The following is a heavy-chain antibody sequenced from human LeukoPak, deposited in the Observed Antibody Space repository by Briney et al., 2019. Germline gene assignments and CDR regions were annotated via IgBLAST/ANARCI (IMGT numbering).Heavy chain of an antibody. CDR3: ARNTARYSGSPLEGYYYYYMDV. Sequence: PSETLSLTCTVSGGSISSYYWSWLRQPPGKGLEWIGYIYYSGSTNYNPSLKSRVTISVDTSKNQFSLKLSSVTAADTAVYYCARNTARYSGSPLEGYYYYYMDVWGKGTTVTVSS. CDR2: IYYSGST. V-gene: IGHV4-59*12. CDR1: GGSISSYY. D-gene: IGHD1-26*01. J-gene: IGHJ6*03.